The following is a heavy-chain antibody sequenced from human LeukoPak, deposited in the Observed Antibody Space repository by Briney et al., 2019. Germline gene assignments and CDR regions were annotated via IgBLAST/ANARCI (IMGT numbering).Heavy chain of an antibody. Sequence: GGSLRLSCEATGFSFSSYAMSWVRQAPGEGLEWVSASSGSGDSADYADAVKGRFTISRDNSKNTLYLQMNSLRAEDTAVYYCAKSIGGDSSGYYYRESLYYFDYWGQGTLVTVSS. D-gene: IGHD3-22*01. J-gene: IGHJ4*02. CDR3: AKSIGGDSSGYYYRESLYYFDY. V-gene: IGHV3-23*01. CDR1: GFSFSSYA. CDR2: SSGSGDSA.